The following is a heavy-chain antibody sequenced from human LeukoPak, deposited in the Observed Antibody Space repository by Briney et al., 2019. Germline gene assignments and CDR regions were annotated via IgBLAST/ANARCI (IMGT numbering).Heavy chain of an antibody. D-gene: IGHD6-13*01. Sequence: TSETLSLTCAVYGGSFSGYYWSWIRQPPGKGLEWIGEINHSGSTNYNPSLKSRVTISVDTSKNQFSLKLSSVTAADTAVYYCARGRRAAGTNWFDPWGQGTLVTVSS. CDR3: ARGRRAAGTNWFDP. V-gene: IGHV4-34*01. CDR1: GGSFSGYY. CDR2: INHSGST. J-gene: IGHJ5*02.